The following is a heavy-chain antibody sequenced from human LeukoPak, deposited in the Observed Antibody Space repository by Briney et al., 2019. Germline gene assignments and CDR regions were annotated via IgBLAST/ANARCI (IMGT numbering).Heavy chain of an antibody. CDR3: ARASSGSSSRSDFDY. J-gene: IGHJ4*02. CDR2: ISAYNGNT. V-gene: IGHV1-18*01. CDR1: GYTFTSYG. Sequence: ASVKVSCKASGYTFTSYGLSWVRQAPGQGLEWMGWISAYNGNTNYAQKLQGRVTMTTDTSTSTAYMELRSLRSDDTALNYCARASSGSSSRSDFDYWGQGTLVTVSS. D-gene: IGHD6-13*01.